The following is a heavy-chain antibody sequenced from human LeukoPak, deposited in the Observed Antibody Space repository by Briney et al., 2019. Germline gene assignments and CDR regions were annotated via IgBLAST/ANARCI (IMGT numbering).Heavy chain of an antibody. J-gene: IGHJ4*02. CDR1: GDSITSGSYY. D-gene: IGHD3-10*01. Sequence: SETLSLTCTVSGDSITSGSYYWGWVRQPPGKGLEWLGTIYYRGTTYYNPSLKSRVTISVDTSKNQFSLKLSSVTAADTAVYYCARGGSGSYYRWEFDYWGQGTLVTVSS. CDR3: ARGGSGSYYRWEFDY. CDR2: IYYRGTT. V-gene: IGHV4-39*07.